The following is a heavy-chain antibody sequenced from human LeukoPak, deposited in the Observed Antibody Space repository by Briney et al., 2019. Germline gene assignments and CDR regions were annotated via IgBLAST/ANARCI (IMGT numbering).Heavy chain of an antibody. CDR2: ISHDGSNK. D-gene: IGHD3-22*01. Sequence: PGGSLRLSCAASGFTFSSYWMSWVRQAPGKGLEWVAVISHDGSNKYYGDSVKGRFTISRDNSKNTLYLQMNSLRPEDTAMYYCANENYFDTSGYVDNWGQGTLVTVSS. J-gene: IGHJ4*02. CDR1: GFTFSSYW. V-gene: IGHV3-30*18. CDR3: ANENYFDTSGYVDN.